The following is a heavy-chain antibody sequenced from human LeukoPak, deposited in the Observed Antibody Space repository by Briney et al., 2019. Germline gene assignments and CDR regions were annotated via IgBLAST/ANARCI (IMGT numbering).Heavy chain of an antibody. J-gene: IGHJ4*02. CDR1: GFTFSSYA. D-gene: IGHD6-19*01. Sequence: PGGSLRLSCAASGFTFSSYAMSWVRQAPGKGLEWVSAISGSGGSTYYADSVKGRFTISRDNSKNTLYLQMNSLRAEGTAVYYCAKDIRVAGTFDYWGQGTLVTVSS. CDR3: AKDIRVAGTFDY. V-gene: IGHV3-23*01. CDR2: ISGSGGST.